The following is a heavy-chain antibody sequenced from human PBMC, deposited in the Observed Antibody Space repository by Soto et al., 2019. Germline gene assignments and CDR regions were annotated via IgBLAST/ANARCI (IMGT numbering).Heavy chain of an antibody. CDR2: IIPIFGTA. D-gene: IGHD3-3*01. CDR1: GGTFSSYA. J-gene: IGHJ5*02. CDR3: AREHTIFGVAPNWFDP. V-gene: IGHV1-69*01. Sequence: QVQLVQSGAEVKKPGSSVTVSCKASGGTFSSYAISWVRQAPGQGLEWMGGIIPIFGTANYAQKFQGRVTITADEATSTAYMELSSLRSEDTAVYYCAREHTIFGVAPNWFDPWGQGTLVTVSS.